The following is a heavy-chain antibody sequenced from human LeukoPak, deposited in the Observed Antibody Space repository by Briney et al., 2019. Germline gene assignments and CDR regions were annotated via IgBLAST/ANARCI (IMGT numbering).Heavy chain of an antibody. CDR3: ASAYYYDSSGPFDY. V-gene: IGHV1-69*13. CDR1: GGTFSSYA. Sequence: GASVKVSCKASGGTFSSYAISWVRQAPGQGLEWMGGIIPIFGTANYAQKFQGRVTITADESTSTAYMELSSLRSEDTAVYYCASAYYYDSSGPFDYWGQGTLVTVSS. D-gene: IGHD3-22*01. J-gene: IGHJ4*02. CDR2: IIPIFGTA.